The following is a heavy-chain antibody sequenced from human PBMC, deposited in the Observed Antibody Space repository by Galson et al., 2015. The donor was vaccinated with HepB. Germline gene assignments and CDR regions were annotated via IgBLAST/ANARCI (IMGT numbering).Heavy chain of an antibody. D-gene: IGHD2-15*01. Sequence: SVKVSCKASGYTFTGYYMHWVRQAPGQGLEWMGRINPNTGGTVYTQRFQGRVTMTKDTSMSTAYMELSGLRSDDTVVYYCARGAASHYLDSWGQGTLITVSS. J-gene: IGHJ4*02. V-gene: IGHV1-2*05. CDR1: GYTFTGYY. CDR2: INPNTGGT. CDR3: ARGAASHYLDS.